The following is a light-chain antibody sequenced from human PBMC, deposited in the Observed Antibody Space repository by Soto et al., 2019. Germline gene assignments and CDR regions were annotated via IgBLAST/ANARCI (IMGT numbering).Light chain of an antibody. CDR1: NSNIGRYS. CDR2: SDD. Sequence: QPVLTQPPSLSWTPGQRVTISCSGSNSNIGRYSVNWYQHFPGTAPKILIYSDDERPSGVPDRFSGSKSGTSASLAISGLQSEDEAEYYCAAWDDNLNGPLFGGGTKLTVL. CDR3: AAWDDNLNGPL. J-gene: IGLJ3*02. V-gene: IGLV1-44*01.